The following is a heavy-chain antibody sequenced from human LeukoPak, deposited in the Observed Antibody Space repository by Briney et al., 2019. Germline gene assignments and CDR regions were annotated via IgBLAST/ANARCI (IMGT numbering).Heavy chain of an antibody. V-gene: IGHV4-34*01. J-gene: IGHJ6*03. CDR3: ARGRGSSWFYYYYMDV. CDR2: INHSGST. CDR1: GGSFSGYY. Sequence: SENLSLTCAVYGGSFSGYYWSWIRQPPGKGLEWIGEINHSGSTNYNPSLKSRVTISVDTSKNQFSLKLSSVTAADTAVYYCARGRGSSWFYYYYMDVWGKGTTVTASS. D-gene: IGHD6-13*01.